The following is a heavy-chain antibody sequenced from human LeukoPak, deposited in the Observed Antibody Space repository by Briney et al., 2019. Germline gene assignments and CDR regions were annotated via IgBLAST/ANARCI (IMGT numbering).Heavy chain of an antibody. Sequence: GASVKVSCEASGYTFTGYYMHWVRQAPGQGVEWMGWINPNSGGTNYAQKFQGRVTMTRDTSISTAYMELSRLRSDDTAVYYCARRKDFDWLLYSFDYWGQGTLVTVSS. CDR2: INPNSGGT. V-gene: IGHV1-2*02. CDR3: ARRKDFDWLLYSFDY. J-gene: IGHJ4*02. CDR1: GYTFTGYY. D-gene: IGHD3-9*01.